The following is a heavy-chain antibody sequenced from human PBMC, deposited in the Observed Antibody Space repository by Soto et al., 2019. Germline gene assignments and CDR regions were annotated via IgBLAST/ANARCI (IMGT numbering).Heavy chain of an antibody. Sequence: CAASGFTFSDYYMGWIRQSPGKGLEWVSYISSSSSYTNYADSVKGRFTISRDNAKNSLCLQMNSLRAGDTAVYYCARSPKYSSNWYGGYYFDYWGQGTLVTVSS. CDR2: ISSSSSYT. J-gene: IGHJ4*02. V-gene: IGHV3-11*06. CDR1: GFTFSDYY. CDR3: ARSPKYSSNWYGGYYFDY. D-gene: IGHD6-13*01.